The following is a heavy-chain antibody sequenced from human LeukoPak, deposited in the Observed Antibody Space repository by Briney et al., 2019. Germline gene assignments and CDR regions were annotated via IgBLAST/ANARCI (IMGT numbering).Heavy chain of an antibody. CDR3: AKLVNYDFWSGDYYFDY. J-gene: IGHJ4*02. Sequence: TGGSLRLSCAASGFTFSSYAMSWVRQAPGKGLEWVSVISGSGGSTYYADSVKGRFTISRDNSKNTLYLQMNSLRAEDTAVYYCAKLVNYDFWSGDYYFDYWGQGTLVTVSS. CDR1: GFTFSSYA. D-gene: IGHD3-3*01. CDR2: ISGSGGST. V-gene: IGHV3-23*01.